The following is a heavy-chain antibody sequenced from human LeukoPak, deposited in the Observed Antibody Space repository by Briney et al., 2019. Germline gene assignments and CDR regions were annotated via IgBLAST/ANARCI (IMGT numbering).Heavy chain of an antibody. CDR3: ARDWGLDY. Sequence: GGSLRLSCAASGFTFSSYWMNWVRQAPGKGLEWVANIKQDGSDKFYVHSVKGRFTISRDNAKNSLYLQMNSLRAEDTAVYYCARDWGLDYWGQGTLVTVSS. CDR1: GFTFSSYW. J-gene: IGHJ4*02. V-gene: IGHV3-7*01. D-gene: IGHD3-16*01. CDR2: IKQDGSDK.